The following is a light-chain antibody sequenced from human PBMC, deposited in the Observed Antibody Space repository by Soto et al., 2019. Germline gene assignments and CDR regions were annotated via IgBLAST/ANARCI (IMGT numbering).Light chain of an antibody. CDR2: EVS. CDR1: SSDIGAYNY. J-gene: IGLJ1*01. Sequence: QSALTQPASVSGSPGQSITISCTGTSSDIGAYNYVSWYQQHPGKAPRLIIFEVSDRPSGVSNRFSGSKSGNTASLTISGLQAEDEADYYCISFTRSSTLVFGDGTKVTVL. CDR3: ISFTRSSTLV. V-gene: IGLV2-14*01.